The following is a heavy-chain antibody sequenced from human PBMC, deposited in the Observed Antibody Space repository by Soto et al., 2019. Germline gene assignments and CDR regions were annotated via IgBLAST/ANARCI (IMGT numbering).Heavy chain of an antibody. D-gene: IGHD3-22*01. CDR1: GGTFSSYA. CDR2: IIPIFGTA. V-gene: IGHV1-69*13. J-gene: IGHJ4*02. CDR3: ARDRPPYDSSGYGYYFDY. Sequence: SVKVSCKASGGTFSSYAISWVRQAPGQGLEWMGGIIPIFGTANYAQKFQGRVTITADESTSTAYMELSSLRSEDTAVYYCARDRPPYDSSGYGYYFDYWGQGTLVTVSS.